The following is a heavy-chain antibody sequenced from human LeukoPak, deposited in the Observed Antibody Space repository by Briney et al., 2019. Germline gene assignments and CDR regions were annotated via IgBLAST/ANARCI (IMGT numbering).Heavy chain of an antibody. D-gene: IGHD4-17*01. V-gene: IGHV4-4*07. CDR1: GGSIRSYY. CDR2: IYTSGTT. Sequence: SETLSLTCTVPGGSIRSYYWSWIRQPAGTGLEWIGRIYTSGTTRYNSSLKSRVTMSVDTSKTQFSLKLSSVTAADTVVYYWARLSTVTTSFDYWGQGTLVTVSS. J-gene: IGHJ4*02. CDR3: ARLSTVTTSFDY.